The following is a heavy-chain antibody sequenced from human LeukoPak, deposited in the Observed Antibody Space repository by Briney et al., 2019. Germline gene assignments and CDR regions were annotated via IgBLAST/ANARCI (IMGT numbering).Heavy chain of an antibody. CDR3: ARHPTGYSTGWYVD. Sequence: SGTLSLTCTVSGGSISSYYWSWLRQPPGKGLEWIGNIYYSGTTNYNPSLKSRVTMSVDTSKNQFSLKLSSVTAADTAVYYCARHPTGYSTGWYVDWGQGTLVTVSS. V-gene: IGHV4-59*08. D-gene: IGHD6-19*01. J-gene: IGHJ4*02. CDR2: IYYSGTT. CDR1: GGSISSYY.